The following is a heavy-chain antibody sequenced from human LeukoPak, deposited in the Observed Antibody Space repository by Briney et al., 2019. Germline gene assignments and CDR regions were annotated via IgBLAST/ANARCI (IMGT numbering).Heavy chain of an antibody. V-gene: IGHV1-69*05. CDR3: ARDFGVVVTAQYDY. D-gene: IGHD2-21*02. J-gene: IGHJ4*02. CDR1: GYTFTTYG. CDR2: IIPIFGTA. Sequence: ASVKVSCKASGYTFTTYGISWVRQAPGQGLEWMGGIIPIFGTANYAQKFQGRVTMTRDTSIRTAYMELSRLRSDDTAVYYCARDFGVVVTAQYDYWGQGTLVTVSS.